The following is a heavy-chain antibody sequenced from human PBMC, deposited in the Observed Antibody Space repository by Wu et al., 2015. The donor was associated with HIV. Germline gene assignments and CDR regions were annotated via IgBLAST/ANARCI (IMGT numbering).Heavy chain of an antibody. D-gene: IGHD3-3*01. CDR3: ARAKNDFWSGSFFDY. V-gene: IGHV1-2*02. CDR1: AYTFTDYY. J-gene: IGHJ4*02. CDR2: INPESGAT. Sequence: QVQLVQSGAEVMKPGASVRVSCKATAYTFTDYYIHWVRQAPGQGLEWMGWINPESGATNYLQKFQGRVTVTRDTSISSVFLALSGLRLDDTAVYYCARAKNDFWSGSFFDYWGQGSLVTVSS.